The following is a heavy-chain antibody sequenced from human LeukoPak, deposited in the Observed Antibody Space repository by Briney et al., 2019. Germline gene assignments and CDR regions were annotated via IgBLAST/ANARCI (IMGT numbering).Heavy chain of an antibody. CDR2: ISYDGSNK. CDR3: AKSATRRGSSNFDY. Sequence: GGSLRRSCAASGFTFSSYGMHWVRQAPGKGLEWVAVISYDGSNKYYADSVKGRFTISRDNSKNTLYLQMNSLRAEDTAVYYCAKSATRRGSSNFDYWGQGPLVTVSS. CDR1: GFTFSSYG. V-gene: IGHV3-30*18. J-gene: IGHJ4*02. D-gene: IGHD1-26*01.